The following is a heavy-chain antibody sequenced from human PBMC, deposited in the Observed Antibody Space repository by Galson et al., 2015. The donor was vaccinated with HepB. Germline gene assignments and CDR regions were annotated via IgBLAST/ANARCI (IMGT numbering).Heavy chain of an antibody. CDR3: AKGLEEVMAAFDI. D-gene: IGHD3-16*01. V-gene: IGHV3-23*01. CDR1: GFTFSSYS. CDR2: ISGSGGST. J-gene: IGHJ3*02. Sequence: SLRLSCAASGFTFSSYSMNWVRQAPGEGLEWVSTISGSGGSTYYADSVKGRFTISRDNFKNTLYLQMNSLRAEDTAVYYCAKGLEEVMAAFDIWGQGTMVTVSS.